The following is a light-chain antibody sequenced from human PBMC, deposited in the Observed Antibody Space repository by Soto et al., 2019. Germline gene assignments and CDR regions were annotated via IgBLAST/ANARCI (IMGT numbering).Light chain of an antibody. CDR1: QSVSTSY. CDR3: QHCGGSPQT. CDR2: GAC. J-gene: IGKJ1*01. V-gene: IGKV3-20*01. Sequence: EIVLTQSPGTLSSSPGERATLSCSASQSVSTSYLAWYQQKPGQALRLLILGACSRATGTPVRFSGSGSGTDFTLAIRRLEPEDFAVYYLQHCGGSPQTFGRVTKGEIK.